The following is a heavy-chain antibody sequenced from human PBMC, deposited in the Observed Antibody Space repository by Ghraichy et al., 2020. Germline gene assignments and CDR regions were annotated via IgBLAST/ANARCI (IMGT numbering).Heavy chain of an antibody. CDR1: GFTFGDYA. CDR3: TRDLYSSKGAAFDY. V-gene: IGHV3-49*03. J-gene: IGHJ4*02. CDR2: IRSKAYGGTT. Sequence: GGSLRLSCTASGFTFGDYAMSWFRQAPGKGLEWVGFIRSKAYGGTTEYAASVKGRFTISRDDSKSIAYLQMNSLKTEDTAVYYCTRDLYSSKGAAFDYWGQGTLVTVSS. D-gene: IGHD2-2*01.